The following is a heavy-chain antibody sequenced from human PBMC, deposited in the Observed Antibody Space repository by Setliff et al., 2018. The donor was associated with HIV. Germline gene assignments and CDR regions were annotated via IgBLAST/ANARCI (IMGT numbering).Heavy chain of an antibody. Sequence: SETLSLTCDVYGESLSSYFRSWIRQPPGKGLEWIGEINHSGSTNYNPSPKSRVTVSVGKSKNQFSLSLSSVTAADTAVYYCARGTVVPYYLDYWGQGTLVTVSS. D-gene: IGHD2-15*01. J-gene: IGHJ4*02. CDR1: GESLSSYF. CDR2: INHSGST. CDR3: ARGTVVPYYLDY. V-gene: IGHV4-34*01.